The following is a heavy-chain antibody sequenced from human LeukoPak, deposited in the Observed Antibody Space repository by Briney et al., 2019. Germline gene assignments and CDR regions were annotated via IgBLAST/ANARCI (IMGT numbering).Heavy chain of an antibody. D-gene: IGHD3-22*01. V-gene: IGHV4-61*02. CDR1: GGSISSGSYY. CDR2: IYASGST. CDR3: ARVSSGPYYYYYMDV. Sequence: SQTLSLTCTVSGGSISSGSYYWSWIRQPAGKGLEWIGRIYASGSTNYNPSLKSRVTISVDTSKNQFSLKLSSVTAADTAVYYCARVSSGPYYYYYMDVWGKGTTVTVSS. J-gene: IGHJ6*03.